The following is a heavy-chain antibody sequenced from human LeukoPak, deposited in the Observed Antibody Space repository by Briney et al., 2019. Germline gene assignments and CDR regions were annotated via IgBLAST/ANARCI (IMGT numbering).Heavy chain of an antibody. Sequence: KPSETLSLTCKVSGGSLSSSFYSWGWIRQPPGKGLQWIGNIYSGGSTVYNVSLKSRVTMSADTSMNQFSLQLNSVTPEDTAVYYCAREPSITGTPRSLDYWGQGTLVTVSS. CDR1: GGSLSSSFYS. CDR2: IYSGGST. V-gene: IGHV4-39*02. D-gene: IGHD1-20*01. J-gene: IGHJ4*02. CDR3: AREPSITGTPRSLDY.